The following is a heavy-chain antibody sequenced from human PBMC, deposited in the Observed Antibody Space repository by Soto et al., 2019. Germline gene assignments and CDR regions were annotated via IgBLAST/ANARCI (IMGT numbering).Heavy chain of an antibody. CDR1: GDSISSGSYF. Sequence: PSETLSLTCTLSGDSISSGSYFWTWIRQPPGKGLEWIGYMSYSGSTYYNPSLKSRVTISVDTSKNQFSLKLSSVTAADTAVYYCARVVYSSSKRFLARWFDPWGQGTLVTVSS. D-gene: IGHD6-6*01. CDR3: ARVVYSSSKRFLARWFDP. V-gene: IGHV4-30-4*01. CDR2: MSYSGST. J-gene: IGHJ5*02.